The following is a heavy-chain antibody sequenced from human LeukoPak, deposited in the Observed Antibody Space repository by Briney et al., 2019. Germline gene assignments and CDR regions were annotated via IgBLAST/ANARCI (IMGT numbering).Heavy chain of an antibody. V-gene: IGHV3-74*01. J-gene: IGHJ4*02. D-gene: IGHD3-10*01. CDR1: GFTFSSYW. CDR3: ARDYYTSGSPNDY. Sequence: PGGSLRLSCAASGFTFSSYWMHWVRQAPGKGLVWVSRINSDGSSSNYADSVKGRFTISRDNAKNTLYLQMNSLRAEDTAVYYCARDYYTSGSPNDYWGQGTLVTVSS. CDR2: INSDGSSS.